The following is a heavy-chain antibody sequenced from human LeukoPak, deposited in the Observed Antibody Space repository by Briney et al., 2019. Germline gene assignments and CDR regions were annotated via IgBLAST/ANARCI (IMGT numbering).Heavy chain of an antibody. CDR2: IYYSGST. V-gene: IGHV4-59*08. J-gene: IGHJ3*02. Sequence: SETLSLTCTVSGGSISTYYWSWIRQPPGKGLEWIGYIYYSGSTDYNPSLKSRVTISVDTSKNQFSLKLSSVTAADTAVYYCARSYRWNGYAFDIWGQGTMVTVSS. D-gene: IGHD1-20*01. CDR1: GGSISTYY. CDR3: ARSYRWNGYAFDI.